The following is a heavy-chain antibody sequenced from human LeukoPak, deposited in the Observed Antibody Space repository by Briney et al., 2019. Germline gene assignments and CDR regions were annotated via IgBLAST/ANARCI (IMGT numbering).Heavy chain of an antibody. Sequence: PGGSLRLSCAASGFTFSSYAMSWVRQAPGKGLEWVSAISGSGGSTYYADSVKGRFTISRDNSKNTLYLQMDSLRAEDTAIYYCAKDWDNNSGYVCDYWGQGTLVTVSS. CDR1: GFTFSSYA. V-gene: IGHV3-23*01. D-gene: IGHD3-22*01. J-gene: IGHJ4*02. CDR3: AKDWDNNSGYVCDY. CDR2: ISGSGGST.